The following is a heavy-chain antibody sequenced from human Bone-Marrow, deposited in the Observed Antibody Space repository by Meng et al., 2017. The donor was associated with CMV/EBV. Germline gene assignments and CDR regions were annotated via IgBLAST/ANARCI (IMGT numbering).Heavy chain of an antibody. J-gene: IGHJ5*02. D-gene: IGHD2-15*01. Sequence: LSLTCAVSGFTFSQYGMHWVRQAPGKVLEWVAFIRYDGSDKHYADSVKGRFTISRDNSKNTLYLQMNSLRPEDTAVYYCAKDSSRYCSAGSCYPGWCDPWGQGTLVTVSS. CDR3: AKDSSRYCSAGSCYPGWCDP. CDR1: GFTFSQYG. V-gene: IGHV3-30*02. CDR2: IRYDGSDK.